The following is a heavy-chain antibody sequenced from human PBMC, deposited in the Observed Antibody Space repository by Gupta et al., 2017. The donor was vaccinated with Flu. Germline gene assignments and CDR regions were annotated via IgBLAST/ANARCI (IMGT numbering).Heavy chain of an antibody. CDR1: GGSFSGYY. CDR3: ARGHLRYFDWLREKYYFDY. D-gene: IGHD3-9*01. J-gene: IGHJ4*02. Sequence: QVQLQQWGAGLLKPSETLSLTCAVYGGSFSGYYWSWIRQPPGKGLEWIGEINHSGSTNYNPSLKSRVTISVDTSKNQFSLKLSSVTAADTAVYYCARGHLRYFDWLREKYYFDYWGQGTLVTVSS. V-gene: IGHV4-34*01. CDR2: INHSGST.